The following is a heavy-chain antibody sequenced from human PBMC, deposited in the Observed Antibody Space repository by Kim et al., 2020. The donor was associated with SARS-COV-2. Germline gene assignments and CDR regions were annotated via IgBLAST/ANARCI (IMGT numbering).Heavy chain of an antibody. Sequence: SETLSLTCTVSGGSVSSGSYYWSWIRQPPGKGLEWIGYIYYSGSTNYNPSLKSRVTISVDTSKNQFSLKLSSVTAADTAVYYCARDYYGSGSLHYFDYWGQGTLVTVSS. CDR1: GGSVSSGSYY. CDR2: IYYSGST. D-gene: IGHD3-10*01. CDR3: ARDYYGSGSLHYFDY. V-gene: IGHV4-61*01. J-gene: IGHJ4*02.